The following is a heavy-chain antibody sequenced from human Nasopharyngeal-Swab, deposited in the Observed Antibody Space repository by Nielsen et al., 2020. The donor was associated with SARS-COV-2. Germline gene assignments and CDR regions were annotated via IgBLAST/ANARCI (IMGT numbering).Heavy chain of an antibody. CDR3: ARWRGSTTWYFDY. Sequence: GESLKISCAVSGFPLKNYNMIWVRQAPGKGLERLSYISVSSLTTYYADSVKGRFTISRDNAKNTLYLQINSLRVEDTAVYYCARWRGSTTWYFDYWGQGTLVTVSS. CDR1: GFPLKNYN. CDR2: ISVSSLTT. V-gene: IGHV3-48*04. D-gene: IGHD2-2*01. J-gene: IGHJ4*02.